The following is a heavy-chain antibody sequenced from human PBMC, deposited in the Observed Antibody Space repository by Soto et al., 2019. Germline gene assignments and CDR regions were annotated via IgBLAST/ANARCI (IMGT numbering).Heavy chain of an antibody. CDR2: ISYDGSNK. J-gene: IGHJ5*02. CDR3: AKLAETKWFDP. D-gene: IGHD1-7*01. V-gene: IGHV3-30*18. CDR1: GFTFSSYG. Sequence: HPWGSLRLSCAASGFTFSSYGMHWVRQAPGKGLEWVAVISYDGSNKYYADSVKGRFTISRDNSKNTLYLQMNSLRAEDTAVYYCAKLAETKWFDPCGQVTLVTVSS.